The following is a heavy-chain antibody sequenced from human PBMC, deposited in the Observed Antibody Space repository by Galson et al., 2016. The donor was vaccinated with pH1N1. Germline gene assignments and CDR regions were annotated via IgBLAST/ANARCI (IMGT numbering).Heavy chain of an antibody. Sequence: PALVKPTQTLKLTCTFSGFSLSTFGVRVSWIRQSPGKALEWLARIDWDDEKFYSPSLKTRLTISQDTSKDQVVLTMTNMDPVDTGTYYCARMGVASGGRYYYGRDAWGQGTTVTVS. CDR1: GFSLSTFGVR. V-gene: IGHV2-70*04. CDR3: ARMGVASGGRYYYGRDA. J-gene: IGHJ6*02. D-gene: IGHD3-10*01. CDR2: IDWDDEK.